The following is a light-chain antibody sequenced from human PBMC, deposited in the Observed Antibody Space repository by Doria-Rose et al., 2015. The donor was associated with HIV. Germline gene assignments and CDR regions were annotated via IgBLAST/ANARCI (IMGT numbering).Light chain of an antibody. CDR3: QHYYNPPAT. CDR2: AAS. CDR1: QGISDS. V-gene: IGKV1-NL1*01. Sequence: DIQMTQSPSSLSASVGDRVTITCRASQGISDSLAWYQQKPGKAPKLLLYAASRLDSGVPSRFSGSGSGTVYTLTISCLQPEFFPIYYCQHYYNPPATFGGGTKVDIK. J-gene: IGKJ4*01.